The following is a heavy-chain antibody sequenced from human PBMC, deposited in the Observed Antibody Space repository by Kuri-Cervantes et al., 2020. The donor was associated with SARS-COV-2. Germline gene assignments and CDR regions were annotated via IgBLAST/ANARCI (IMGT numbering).Heavy chain of an antibody. CDR3: ARADLYSSGWYAKTYYFDY. V-gene: IGHV3-74*01. CDR1: EFTFNMHW. CDR2: ISDDGSTT. J-gene: IGHJ4*02. Sequence: GESLKISCAASEFTFNMHWMHWVRQAPGKGLVWVSRISDDGSTTNYADSVKGRFTISRDNAKSTLYLQMSSLRAEDTAVYYCARADLYSSGWYAKTYYFDYWGQGTRVTGAS. D-gene: IGHD6-19*01.